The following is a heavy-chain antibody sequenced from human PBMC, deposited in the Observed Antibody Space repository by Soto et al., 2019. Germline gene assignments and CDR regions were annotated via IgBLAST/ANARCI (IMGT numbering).Heavy chain of an antibody. CDR3: AINADV. Sequence: LSLTCTVSGASISGHFWSWIRQPPGKGLEWIAYIYNSGSSYNPSLKSRVTISVDTSKNQLSLKLTSVIAADSAVYYCAINADVWGQGTTVTVSS. D-gene: IGHD2-8*01. V-gene: IGHV4-59*08. CDR2: IYNSGS. J-gene: IGHJ6*02. CDR1: GASISGHF.